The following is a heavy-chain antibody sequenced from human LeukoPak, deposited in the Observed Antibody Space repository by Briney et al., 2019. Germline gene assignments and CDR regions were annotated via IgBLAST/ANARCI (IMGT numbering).Heavy chain of an antibody. CDR2: ITSSDSTT. V-gene: IGHV3-48*03. D-gene: IGHD3-16*01. CDR1: GFTFSSYE. J-gene: IGHJ4*02. CDR3: ASSVMAGIIY. Sequence: GGSLRLSCVASGFTFSSYEMNWVRQAPGKGLEWLSYITSSDSTTHYADSVKGRFTISRDDAQNSLYLQMNSPRAEDTAVYYCASSVMAGIIYWGQGTLVTVSS.